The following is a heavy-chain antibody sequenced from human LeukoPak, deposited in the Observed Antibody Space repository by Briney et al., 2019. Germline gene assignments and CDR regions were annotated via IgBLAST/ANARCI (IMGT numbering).Heavy chain of an antibody. CDR2: IIPIFGTA. CDR3: ARGYYYDSSGYPSLNDAFDI. Sequence: GASVKVSCKASGYTFTSYDINWVRQAPGQGLEWMGGIIPIFGTANYAQKFQGRVTITADESTSTAYMELSSLRSEDTAVYYCARGYYYDSSGYPSLNDAFDIWGQGTMVTVSS. V-gene: IGHV1-69*13. J-gene: IGHJ3*02. CDR1: GYTFTSYD. D-gene: IGHD3-22*01.